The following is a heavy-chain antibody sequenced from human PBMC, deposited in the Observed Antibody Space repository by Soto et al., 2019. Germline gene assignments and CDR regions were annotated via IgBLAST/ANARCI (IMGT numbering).Heavy chain of an antibody. Sequence: QVQLQQWGAGLLKPSETLSLTCAVYGGSFSAYYWSWIRQPPGKGLEWIGEINHSGSTNYNPPLKSRVTISVDTSKNQFPPKLSSVTAADTAVYYCARGQSSLLLDCWGQGILVTVSS. J-gene: IGHJ4*02. CDR1: GGSFSAYY. D-gene: IGHD2-8*02. V-gene: IGHV4-34*01. CDR3: ARGQSSLLLDC. CDR2: INHSGST.